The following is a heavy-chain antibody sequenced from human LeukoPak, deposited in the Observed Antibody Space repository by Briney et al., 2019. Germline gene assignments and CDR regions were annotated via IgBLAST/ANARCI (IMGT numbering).Heavy chain of an antibody. D-gene: IGHD3-10*01. CDR2: ISSSSSYI. Sequence: GGSLRLSCAASGFTFSSYRMNWVRQAPGKGLEWVSSISSSSSYIYYADSVKGRFTISRDNAKNSLYLQMNSLRAEDTAVYYCARDRRATSGFDIWGQGTMVTVSS. J-gene: IGHJ3*02. CDR3: ARDRRATSGFDI. V-gene: IGHV3-21*01. CDR1: GFTFSSYR.